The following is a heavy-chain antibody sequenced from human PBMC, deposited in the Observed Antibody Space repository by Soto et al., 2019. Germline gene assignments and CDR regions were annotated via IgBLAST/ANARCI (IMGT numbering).Heavy chain of an antibody. CDR3: ARDRGNSPDFFDD. V-gene: IGHV4-30-4*01. Sequence: XQTLRRPGTDSGGSIDSDDYYWTWVRQPPGKVLEWSGYIYSSGRTSYNPSLESRLTISIDTSKNQFSLHLNSVSAADTAVYFCARDRGNSPDFFDDWGQGTLVIFSS. CDR2: IYSSGRT. D-gene: IGHD1-1*01. J-gene: IGHJ4*02. CDR1: GGSIDSDDYY.